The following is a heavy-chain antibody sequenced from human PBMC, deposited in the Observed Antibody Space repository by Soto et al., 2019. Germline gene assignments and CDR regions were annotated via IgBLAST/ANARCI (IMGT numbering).Heavy chain of an antibody. J-gene: IGHJ4*02. D-gene: IGHD2-15*01. V-gene: IGHV1-46*01. CDR2: INPSGGST. CDR3: ARQYCSGGSCYTLDY. CDR1: GYTFTSYF. Sequence: QVQLVQCGSEEKKPGASVKVSCKASGYTFTSYFMHWVRQALGQGLEWMGIINPSGGSTSYAQKFQGRVTMTRDTSTSTVYMELSSLRSEDTAVYYCARQYCSGGSCYTLDYWGQGTLVTVSS.